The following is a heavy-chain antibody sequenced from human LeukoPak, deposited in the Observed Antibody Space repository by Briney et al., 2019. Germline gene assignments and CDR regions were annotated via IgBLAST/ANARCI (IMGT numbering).Heavy chain of an antibody. Sequence: GESLKISCKGSGYSFTSYWIGWVRQMPGKGLEWMGIIYPGDSDTRYSPSFQGQVTISADKSISTAYLQWSSLKASDTAMYYCAREDIVVVPAAKAHAFDIWGQATMVTVSS. V-gene: IGHV5-51*01. CDR3: AREDIVVVPAAKAHAFDI. CDR1: GYSFTSYW. CDR2: IYPGDSDT. J-gene: IGHJ3*02. D-gene: IGHD2-2*01.